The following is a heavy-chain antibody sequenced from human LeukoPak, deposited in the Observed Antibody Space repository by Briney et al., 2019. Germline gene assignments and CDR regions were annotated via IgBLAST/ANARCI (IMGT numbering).Heavy chain of an antibody. J-gene: IGHJ3*02. Sequence: ASVKVSCKATGYTFIIHGISWVRQAPGQGLEWMGWISPYNGNTNYAQNLQGRVTTTTDTSTSTVYMELRSLTSDDTAVYYCGRDFMSMIPSAPGIWGQGTKVTVSS. CDR1: GYTFIIHG. V-gene: IGHV1-18*01. CDR2: ISPYNGNT. D-gene: IGHD3-22*01. CDR3: GRDFMSMIPSAPGI.